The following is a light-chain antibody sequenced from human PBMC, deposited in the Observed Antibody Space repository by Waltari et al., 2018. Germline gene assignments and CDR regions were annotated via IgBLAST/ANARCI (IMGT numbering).Light chain of an antibody. CDR2: WAS. CDR1: QNILYTPNNKNY. J-gene: IGKJ4*01. Sequence: DIVMTQSPDSLVVSLGERATINCKSSQNILYTPNNKNYLAWYQQKPGQPPKLLIFWASTRESGVPDRFSGSGSGTDFTLTISGLQAEDVAVYYCQQYFTTPLTFGGGTKVKIK. CDR3: QQYFTTPLT. V-gene: IGKV4-1*01.